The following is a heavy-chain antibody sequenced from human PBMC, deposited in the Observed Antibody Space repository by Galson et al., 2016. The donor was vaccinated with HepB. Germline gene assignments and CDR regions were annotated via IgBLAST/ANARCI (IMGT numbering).Heavy chain of an antibody. V-gene: IGHV3-74*01. CDR2: INSDGSTT. CDR1: GFTFSSYW. J-gene: IGHJ3*01. D-gene: IGHD6-6*01. Sequence: SLRLSCAASGFTFSSYWMYWARQAPGKGPVWVSRINSDGSTTNYADSVKGRFTISRDNAKNTLYLQVNSLGVEDTAVYYCAFGQSSAFGTFDVWGQGTMVTVSS. CDR3: AFGQSSAFGTFDV.